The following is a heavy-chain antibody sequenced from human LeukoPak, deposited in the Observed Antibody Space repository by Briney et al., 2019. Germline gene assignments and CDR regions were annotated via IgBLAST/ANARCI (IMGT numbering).Heavy chain of an antibody. CDR3: ARDRSTAMADY. V-gene: IGHV3-48*01. D-gene: IGHD5-18*01. CDR2: ISSSSSTI. J-gene: IGHJ4*02. CDR1: GFTFSSYS. Sequence: GGSLRLSCAASGFTFSSYSMNWVRQAPGKGLEWVSYISSSSSTIYYADSVKGRFTISRDNAKNSLYLQMNSLRAEDTAVYYCARDRSTAMADYWGQGTLVTVSS.